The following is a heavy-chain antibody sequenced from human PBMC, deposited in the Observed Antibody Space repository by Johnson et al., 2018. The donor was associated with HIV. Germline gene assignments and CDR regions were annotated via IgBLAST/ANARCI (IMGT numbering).Heavy chain of an antibody. J-gene: IGHJ3*02. CDR2: ISYDGSNK. V-gene: IGHV3-30*03. D-gene: IGHD3-10*01. CDR3: TDGESFFDI. Sequence: QVQLVESGGGVVQPGRSLRLSCAASGFTFSSYGMHWVRQAPGKGLEWVAVISYDGSNKYYADSVKGRFTISRDNSKNTLYLQMNSLKTEDTAVYYCTDGESFFDIWGQGTMVTVSS. CDR1: GFTFSSYG.